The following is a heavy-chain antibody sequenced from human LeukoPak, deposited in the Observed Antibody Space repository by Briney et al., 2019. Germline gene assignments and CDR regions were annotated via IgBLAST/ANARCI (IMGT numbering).Heavy chain of an antibody. CDR2: ITSSGDDI. V-gene: IGHV3-11*04. CDR3: ASGFEATISYFDN. D-gene: IGHD5-12*01. CDR1: GFTFSDYY. Sequence: PGGSLRLSCAASGFTFSDYYMSWIRQAPGKGLEWVAYITSSGDDIYYADSVKGRFTISRDNAENSLYLDMTGLRAEDTAIYYCASGFEATISYFDNWGQGTLVTVSS. J-gene: IGHJ4*02.